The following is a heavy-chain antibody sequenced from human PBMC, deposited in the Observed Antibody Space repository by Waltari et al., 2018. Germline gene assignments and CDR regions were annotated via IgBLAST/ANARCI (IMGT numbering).Heavy chain of an antibody. CDR2: IGYDGSNK. Sequence: QVQLVESGGGVVQPGGSLRLSCAASGFTFSSYGMHWVRQAPGKGLEWVAFIGYDGSNKDYADAVKGRFTISRDNSKNTLYLKMNSLRAEDTAVYYCAKAPYCSSTSCGVGGMDVWGQGTTVTVSS. CDR1: GFTFSSYG. CDR3: AKAPYCSSTSCGVGGMDV. V-gene: IGHV3-30*02. J-gene: IGHJ6*02. D-gene: IGHD2-2*01.